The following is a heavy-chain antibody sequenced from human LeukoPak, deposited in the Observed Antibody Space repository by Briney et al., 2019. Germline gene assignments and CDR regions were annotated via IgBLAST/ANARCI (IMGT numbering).Heavy chain of an antibody. CDR3: ARVYYDSSGYYYVYYYMDV. V-gene: IGHV3-21*01. CDR2: ISSSSNYI. D-gene: IGHD3-22*01. CDR1: GFTFSSYS. Sequence: GGSLRLSCAASGFTFSSYSMNWVRQAPGKGLEWVSSISSSSNYIYYADSVKGRFTISRDNSKNTLYLQMNSLRAEDTAVYYCARVYYDSSGYYYVYYYMDVWGKGTTVTISS. J-gene: IGHJ6*03.